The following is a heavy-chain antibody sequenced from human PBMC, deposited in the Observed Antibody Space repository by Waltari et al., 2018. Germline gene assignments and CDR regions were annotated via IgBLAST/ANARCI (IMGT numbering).Heavy chain of an antibody. CDR3: ARLRPAARYYYYYMDV. D-gene: IGHD2-15*01. CDR2: IYYSGST. V-gene: IGHV4-39*01. J-gene: IGHJ6*03. CDR1: GGSISSSSYY. Sequence: QLQLQESGPGLVKPSETLSLTCTVYGGSISSSSYYWGWIRQPPGKGLEWIGSIYYSGSTYYNPSLKSRVTISVDTSKNQFSLKLSSVTAADTAVYYCARLRPAARYYYYYMDVWGKGTTVTVSS.